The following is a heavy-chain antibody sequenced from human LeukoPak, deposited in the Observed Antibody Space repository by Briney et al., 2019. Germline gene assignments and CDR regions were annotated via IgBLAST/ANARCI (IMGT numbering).Heavy chain of an antibody. CDR3: AKGTRGVIINDYFDY. V-gene: IGHV3-74*01. J-gene: IGHJ4*02. D-gene: IGHD3-10*01. Sequence: PGGSLRLSCAASGFTFSSYWMHWVRQAPGKGLVWVSRINSDGSSTSYADSVKGRFTISRDNAKNSLCLQMNSLRAEDMALYYCAKGTRGVIINDYFDYWGQGTLVTVSS. CDR1: GFTFSSYW. CDR2: INSDGSST.